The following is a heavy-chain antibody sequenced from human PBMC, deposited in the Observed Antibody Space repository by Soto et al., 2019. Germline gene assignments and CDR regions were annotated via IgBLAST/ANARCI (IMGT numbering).Heavy chain of an antibody. CDR1: GGSISSGGYS. J-gene: IGHJ5*02. CDR3: ARGNGITMVRGNNWFDP. CDR2: IYHSGST. Sequence: PSETLSLTCAVSGGSISSGGYSWSWIRQPPGKGLEWIGYIYHSGSTYYNPSLKSRVTISVDRSKNQFSLKLSSVTAADTAVYYCARGNGITMVRGNNWFDPWGQGTLVTVSS. V-gene: IGHV4-30-2*01. D-gene: IGHD3-10*01.